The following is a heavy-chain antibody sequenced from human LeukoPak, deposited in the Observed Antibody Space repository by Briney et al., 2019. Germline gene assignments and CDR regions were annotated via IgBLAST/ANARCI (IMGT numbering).Heavy chain of an antibody. J-gene: IGHJ4*02. CDR1: GFTFSSYA. V-gene: IGHV3-30-3*01. Sequence: GGSLRLSCAASGFTFSSYAMHWVRQAPGKGLEWVAVISYDGSNKYYADSVKGRFTISRDNSKNTLYLQMNSLRAEDTAVYYCARDMKQNTNWGQGTLVTVSS. CDR3: ARDMKQNTN. D-gene: IGHD1/OR15-1a*01. CDR2: ISYDGSNK.